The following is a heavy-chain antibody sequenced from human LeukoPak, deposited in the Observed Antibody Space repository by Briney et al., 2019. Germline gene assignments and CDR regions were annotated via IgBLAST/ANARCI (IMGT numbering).Heavy chain of an antibody. CDR2: ISSSSSYI. J-gene: IGHJ4*02. CDR1: GFTFSSYS. D-gene: IGHD4-17*01. Sequence: GGSLRLSCAASGFTFSSYSMNWVRQAPGKGLEWVSSISSSSSYIYYADSVKGRFTISRDNAKNSLYLQMNSLRAEDTAVYYCARDGGDYGDYSDYWGQGTLVTVSS. CDR3: ARDGGDYGDYSDY. V-gene: IGHV3-21*01.